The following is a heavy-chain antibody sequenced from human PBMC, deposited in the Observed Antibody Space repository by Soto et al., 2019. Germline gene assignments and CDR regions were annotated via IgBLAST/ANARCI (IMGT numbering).Heavy chain of an antibody. D-gene: IGHD6-13*01. Sequence: PGGSLRLSCAASGFTFSSYGMHWVRQAPGKGLEWVAGICTDGSNTNYADSVKGRFTISRDNAKNTLYLQMDSLRAEDTAVYYCAKVAAGSYNWVDPWGQGTLVTAPQ. CDR2: ICTDGSNT. CDR1: GFTFSSYG. CDR3: AKVAAGSYNWVDP. J-gene: IGHJ5*02. V-gene: IGHV3-33*03.